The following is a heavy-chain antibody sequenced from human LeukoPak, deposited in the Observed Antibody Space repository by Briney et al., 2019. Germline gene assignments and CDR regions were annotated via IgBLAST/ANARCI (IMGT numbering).Heavy chain of an antibody. J-gene: IGHJ4*02. D-gene: IGHD1-1*01. Sequence: GGSLRLSCAASGFTFSSYSMNWVRQAPGKGLEWVSSISSSSSYIYYADSVKGRFTISRDDSKNTLYLQMNSLRAEDTAVYYCAKDRNWNYLDYWGQGTLVTVSS. CDR1: GFTFSSYS. V-gene: IGHV3-21*01. CDR2: ISSSSSYI. CDR3: AKDRNWNYLDY.